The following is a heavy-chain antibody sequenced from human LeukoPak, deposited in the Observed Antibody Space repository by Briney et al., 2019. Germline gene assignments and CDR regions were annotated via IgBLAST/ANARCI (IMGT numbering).Heavy chain of an antibody. CDR1: GFTLSSYE. CDR2: I. D-gene: IGHD3-16*01. CDR3: AKGDYGDY. J-gene: IGHJ4*02. V-gene: IGHV3-23*01. Sequence: GGSLRLSCTVSGFTLSSYEMTWFRQAPGKGLEWVSSIKGRFTISRDNSKNTLYLQMNSLRAEDTAVYYCAKGDYGDYVGQGTLVTVSS.